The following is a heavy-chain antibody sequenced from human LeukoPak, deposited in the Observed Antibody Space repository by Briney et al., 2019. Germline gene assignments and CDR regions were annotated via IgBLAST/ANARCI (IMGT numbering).Heavy chain of an antibody. CDR3: ATLRALSITMIVVVITTYYFDY. Sequence: PSETLSLTCAVSGYSISSDYYWGWIRQPPGKGLEWIGSIYHSGSTYYNPSLKSRFTISVDTSKNQFSLNLTSVTAADTAVYYCATLRALSITMIVVVITTYYFDYWGQGTLVTVSS. J-gene: IGHJ4*02. D-gene: IGHD3-22*01. V-gene: IGHV4-38-2*01. CDR1: GYSISSDYY. CDR2: IYHSGST.